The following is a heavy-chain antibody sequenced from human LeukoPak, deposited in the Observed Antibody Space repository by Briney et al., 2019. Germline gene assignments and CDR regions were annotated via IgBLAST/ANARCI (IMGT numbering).Heavy chain of an antibody. V-gene: IGHV1-8*01. D-gene: IGHD6-6*01. CDR3: ARGSSSSIVYYYYYYMDV. CDR1: GYTFTSYD. CDR2: MNPNSGNT. Sequence: ASVKVSCKASGYTFTSYDINWVRQATGQGLEWMGWMNPNSGNTGYAQKFQGRVTMTRNTSISTAYMELSRLRSEDTAVYYCARGSSSSIVYYYYYYMDVWGKGTTVTVSS. J-gene: IGHJ6*03.